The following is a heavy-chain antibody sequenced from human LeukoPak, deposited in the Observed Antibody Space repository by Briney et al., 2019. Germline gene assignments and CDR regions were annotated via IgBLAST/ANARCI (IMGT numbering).Heavy chain of an antibody. J-gene: IGHJ4*02. CDR2: ISAYNGNT. Sequence: ASVKVFCKASGYTFTSYGIRWVRQAPGQGLEWMGWISAYNGNTNYAQKLQGRVTMTTDTSTSTAYMELRSLRSDDTAVYYCARDYGDNGYFDYWGQGTLVTVSS. CDR1: GYTFTSYG. D-gene: IGHD4-17*01. V-gene: IGHV1-18*01. CDR3: ARDYGDNGYFDY.